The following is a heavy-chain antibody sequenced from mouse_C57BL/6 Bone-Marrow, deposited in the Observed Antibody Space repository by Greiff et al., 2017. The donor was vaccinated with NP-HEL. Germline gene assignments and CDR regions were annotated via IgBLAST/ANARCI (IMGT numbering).Heavy chain of an antibody. D-gene: IGHD2-1*01. CDR2: IYPRSGNT. Sequence: VKLQESGAELARPGASVKLSCKASGYTFTSYGISWVKQRTGQGLEWIGEIYPRSGNTYYNEKFKGKATLTADKSSSTAYMELRSLTSEDSAVYFCARTMVTTGYYAMDYWGQGTSVTVSS. CDR1: GYTFTSYG. V-gene: IGHV1-81*01. CDR3: ARTMVTTGYYAMDY. J-gene: IGHJ4*01.